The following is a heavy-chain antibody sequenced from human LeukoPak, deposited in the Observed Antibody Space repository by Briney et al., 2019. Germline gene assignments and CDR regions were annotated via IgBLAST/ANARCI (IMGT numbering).Heavy chain of an antibody. CDR2: ISGSGGST. CDR3: AKDQDITMVRGVRSDAFDI. V-gene: IGHV3-23*01. CDR1: GFTFSSYA. Sequence: GGSLRLSCAASGFTFSSYAMSWVRQAPGKGLEWVSAISGSGGSTYYADSVKGRFTISRDNSKNTLYLQMNSLRAEDTAVYYCAKDQDITMVRGVRSDAFDIWGQGTMVTVSS. D-gene: IGHD3-10*01. J-gene: IGHJ3*02.